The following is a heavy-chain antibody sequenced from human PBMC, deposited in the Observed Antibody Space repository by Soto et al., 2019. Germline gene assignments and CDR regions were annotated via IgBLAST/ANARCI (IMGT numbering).Heavy chain of an antibody. J-gene: IGHJ2*01. CDR1: GGTFSSYT. V-gene: IGHV1-69*04. Sequence: SVKVSCKASGGTFSSYTISLVRQAPGQGLEWMGRIIPILGIANYAQKFQGRVTITADKSTSTAYMELSSLRSEDTAVYYCARDNCSSTSCSYWYFDLWGRGTLVTVSS. CDR2: IIPILGIA. D-gene: IGHD2-2*01. CDR3: ARDNCSSTSCSYWYFDL.